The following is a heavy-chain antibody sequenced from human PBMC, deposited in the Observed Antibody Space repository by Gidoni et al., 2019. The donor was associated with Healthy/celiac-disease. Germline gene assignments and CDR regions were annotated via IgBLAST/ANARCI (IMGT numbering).Heavy chain of an antibody. V-gene: IGHV1-18*01. CDR3: ASIAVAGNGACYYYMDV. CDR2: ISAYNGNT. Sequence: PGQGLEWMGWISAYNGNTNYAQKLQGRVTMTTDTSTSTAYMELSSLRSDDTAVYYCASIAVAGNGACYYYMDVWGKGTTVTVSS. D-gene: IGHD6-19*01. J-gene: IGHJ6*03.